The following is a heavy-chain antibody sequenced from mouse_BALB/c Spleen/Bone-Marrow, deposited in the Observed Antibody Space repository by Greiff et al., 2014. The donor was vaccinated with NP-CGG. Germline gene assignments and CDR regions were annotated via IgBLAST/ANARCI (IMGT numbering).Heavy chain of an antibody. V-gene: IGHV1S81*02. J-gene: IGHJ2*01. CDR2: INPSNGRA. CDR3: AREMVFDITTVVATGGYYFDY. D-gene: IGHD1-1*01. Sequence: VQLQQSGAELMKPGASLKLSCKASGYTFTSYWMHWVKQRPGQGLEWIGEINPSNGRANYNEKFKSKATLTVDKSSSTAYMQLSSLTSEDSAVYYCAREMVFDITTVVATGGYYFDYWGQGTTLTVSS. CDR1: GYTFTSYW.